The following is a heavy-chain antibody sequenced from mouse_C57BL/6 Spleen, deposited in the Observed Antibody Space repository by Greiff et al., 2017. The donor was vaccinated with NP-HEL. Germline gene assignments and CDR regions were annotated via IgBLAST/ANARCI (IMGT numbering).Heavy chain of an antibody. V-gene: IGHV5-17*01. CDR1: GFTFSDYG. Sequence: EVQVVESGGGLVKPGGSLKLSCAASGFTFSDYGMHWVRQAPEKGLEWVAYISSGSSTIYYADTVKGRFTISRDNAKNTLFLQMTSLRSEDTAMYYCAKEGGYYFDYWGQGTTLTVSS. CDR3: AKEGGYYFDY. D-gene: IGHD1-1*02. CDR2: ISSGSSTI. J-gene: IGHJ2*01.